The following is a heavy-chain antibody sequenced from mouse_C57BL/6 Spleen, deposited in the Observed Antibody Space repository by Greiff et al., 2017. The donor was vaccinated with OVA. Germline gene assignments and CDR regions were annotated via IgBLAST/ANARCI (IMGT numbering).Heavy chain of an antibody. CDR2: ISSGSSTI. CDR3: ARTYYYGSSPFDY. J-gene: IGHJ2*01. D-gene: IGHD1-1*01. Sequence: DVMLVESGGGLVKPGGSLKLSCAASGFTFSDYGMHWVRQAPEKGLEWVAYISSGSSTIYYADTVKGRFTISRDNAKNTLFLQMTSLRSEDTAMYYCARTYYYGSSPFDYWGQGTTLTVSS. CDR1: GFTFSDYG. V-gene: IGHV5-17*01.